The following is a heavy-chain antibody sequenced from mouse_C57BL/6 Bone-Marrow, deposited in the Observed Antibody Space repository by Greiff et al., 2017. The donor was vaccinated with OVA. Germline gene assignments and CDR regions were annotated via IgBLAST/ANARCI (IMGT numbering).Heavy chain of an antibody. CDR1: GFSLTSYG. D-gene: IGHD2-1*01. V-gene: IGHV2-9*01. J-gene: IGHJ4*01. CDR2: IWGGGST. CDR3: AKRDYGNLYYAMDY. Sequence: VNVVESGPGLVAPSQSLSITCTVSGFSLTSYGVDWVRQPPGKGLEWLGVIWGGGSTNYNSALMSRLSISKDNSKSQVFLKMNSLQTDDTAMYYCAKRDYGNLYYAMDYWGQGTSVTVSS.